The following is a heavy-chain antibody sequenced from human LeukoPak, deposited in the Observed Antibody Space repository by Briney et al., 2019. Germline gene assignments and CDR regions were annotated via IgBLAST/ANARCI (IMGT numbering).Heavy chain of an antibody. J-gene: IGHJ4*02. Sequence: RASVRVSCKASGYTFTSYGISWVRQAPGQGLEWMGWISAYNGNTNYAQKLQGRVTMTTDTSTSTAYMELRSLRSDDTAVYYCAREGYCSGTSCRRGGDYWGQGTLVTVSS. V-gene: IGHV1-18*01. CDR1: GYTFTSYG. CDR2: ISAYNGNT. CDR3: AREGYCSGTSCRRGGDY. D-gene: IGHD2-2*01.